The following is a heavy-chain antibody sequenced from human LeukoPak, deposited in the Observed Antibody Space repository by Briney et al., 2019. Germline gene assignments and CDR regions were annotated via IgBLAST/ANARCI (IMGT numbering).Heavy chain of an antibody. Sequence: GGSLSLSCTASGFTFSYNWMSWVRQAPGKGLEWVASIRPDGSEEYYMDSVKGRFTISRDNAKNSLYLQMNSLRAEDTALYYCAKLLGTVTIYDYWGQGTLVTVSS. CDR3: AKLLGTVTIYDY. D-gene: IGHD1-7*01. CDR2: IRPDGSEE. CDR1: GFTFSYNW. V-gene: IGHV3-7*01. J-gene: IGHJ4*02.